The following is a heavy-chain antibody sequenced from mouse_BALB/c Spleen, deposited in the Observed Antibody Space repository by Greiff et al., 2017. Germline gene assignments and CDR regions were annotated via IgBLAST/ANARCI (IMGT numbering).Heavy chain of an antibody. CDR3: TGYRYDVDWYFDV. CDR1: GFTFSSYW. J-gene: IGHJ1*01. Sequence: EVKLEESGGGLVQPGGSMKLSCVASGFTFSSYWMSWVRQSPEKGLEWVAEIRLKSDNYATHYAESVKGKFTISRDDSKSRLYLQMNSLRAEDTGIYYCTGYRYDVDWYFDVWGAGTTVTVSS. V-gene: IGHV6-3*03. CDR2: IRLKSDNYAT. D-gene: IGHD2-14*01.